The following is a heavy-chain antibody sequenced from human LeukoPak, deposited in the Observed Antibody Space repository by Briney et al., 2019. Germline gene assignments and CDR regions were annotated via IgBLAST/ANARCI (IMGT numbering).Heavy chain of an antibody. V-gene: IGHV3-23*01. CDR2: ISGSGGST. CDR3: AGSPKYSSSWYEYFEH. CDR1: GFTFSSYA. J-gene: IGHJ1*01. D-gene: IGHD6-13*01. Sequence: PGGSLRLSCAASGFTFSSYAMSWVRQAPGKGLEWVSAISGSGGSTYYADSVKGRFTISRDNSMNTLFLQMNSLRAEDTAVYYCAGSPKYSSSWYEYFEHWGQGALVTVSS.